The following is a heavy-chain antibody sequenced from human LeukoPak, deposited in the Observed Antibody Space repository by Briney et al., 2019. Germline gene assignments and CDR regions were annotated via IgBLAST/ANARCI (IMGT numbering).Heavy chain of an antibody. CDR3: ARDRPGDSGSYWGYYYYYYMDV. CDR1: GYTFTSYG. Sequence: ASVKVSCKASGYTFTSYGISWVRQAPGQGLEWMGWISAYNGNTNYAQKLQGRVTMTTDTSTSTAYMELRSLRSDDAAVYYCARDRPGDSGSYWGYYYYYYMDVWGKGTTVTVSS. D-gene: IGHD1-26*01. J-gene: IGHJ6*03. CDR2: ISAYNGNT. V-gene: IGHV1-18*01.